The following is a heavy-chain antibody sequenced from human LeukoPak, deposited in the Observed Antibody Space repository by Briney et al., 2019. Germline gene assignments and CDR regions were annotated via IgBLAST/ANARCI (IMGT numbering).Heavy chain of an antibody. J-gene: IGHJ4*02. D-gene: IGHD3-10*01. CDR3: VKVAEELPYGSGSYSDY. CDR2: ISGGADSA. Sequence: TGGSLRLSCAASKFTFSSYAMSWVRQAPGKGLERVSAISGGADSAYYADSVQGRFTISRDNSKNTLYLQMDSLTAEDTALYYCVKVAEELPYGSGSYSDYWGQGTLVTVSS. V-gene: IGHV3-23*01. CDR1: KFTFSSYA.